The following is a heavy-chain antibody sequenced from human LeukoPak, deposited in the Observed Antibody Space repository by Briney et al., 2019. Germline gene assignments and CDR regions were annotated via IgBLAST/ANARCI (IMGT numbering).Heavy chain of an antibody. CDR1: GFTFSFYN. V-gene: IGHV3-48*01. CDR3: ARDRTTVTSDDYIDY. D-gene: IGHD4-17*01. J-gene: IGHJ4*02. Sequence: GGSLRLSCAASGFTFSFYNMHWVRQAPGKGLEWVSYISSTSSSIYHADSVRGRFTISRDNAKNSLYLQMNSLSSEDTAVYYCARDRTTVTSDDYIDYWGQGTLVAVSP. CDR2: ISSTSSSI.